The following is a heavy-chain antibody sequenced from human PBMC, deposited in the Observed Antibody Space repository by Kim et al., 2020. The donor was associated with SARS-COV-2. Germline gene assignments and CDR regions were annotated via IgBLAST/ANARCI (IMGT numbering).Heavy chain of an antibody. D-gene: IGHD3-3*01. J-gene: IGHJ6*02. CDR2: ISGSGGST. CDR3: AKVAGVRGAVRSITFCGVVAYYYGMEV. V-gene: IGHV3-23*01. Sequence: GGSLRLSCAASGFTFSSYAMRWVRQAPGKGLEWVSAISGSGGSTYYADSVKGRFTISRDNSKNTLYLQMNSLRAEDTAVYYCAKVAGVRGAVRSITFCGVVAYYYGMEVCGQGTTVTVSS. CDR1: GFTFSSYA.